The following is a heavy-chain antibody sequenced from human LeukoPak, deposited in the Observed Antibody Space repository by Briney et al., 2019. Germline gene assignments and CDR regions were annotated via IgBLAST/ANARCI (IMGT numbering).Heavy chain of an antibody. CDR1: GYTFTTYG. J-gene: IGHJ2*01. Sequence: ASVKVSCKASGYTFTTYGISWVRQAPGHGLEWMGWISTFNGHTNYAQSRQDRVTMTTDTSTSTVYMELSSLISDDTAVYYCARGDYGDYVWYFDLWGRGTLVTVSS. CDR3: ARGDYGDYVWYFDL. CDR2: ISTFNGHT. D-gene: IGHD4-17*01. V-gene: IGHV1-18*01.